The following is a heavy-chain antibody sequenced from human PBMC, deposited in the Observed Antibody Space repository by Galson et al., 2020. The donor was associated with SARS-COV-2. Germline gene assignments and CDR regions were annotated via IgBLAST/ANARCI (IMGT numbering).Heavy chain of an antibody. V-gene: IGHV3-23*01. CDR3: AKKTYTGWYGNFDY. Sequence: GESLKISCAASGFTFSSYGMSWVRQAPGKGLEWVSGIDGSAERPYYADSVRGRFTISRDNSKNTLYLQMNSLGAEDTAIYYCAKKTYTGWYGNFDYWGQGTLVTVSS. CDR1: GFTFSSYG. D-gene: IGHD6-19*01. J-gene: IGHJ4*02. CDR2: IDGSAERP.